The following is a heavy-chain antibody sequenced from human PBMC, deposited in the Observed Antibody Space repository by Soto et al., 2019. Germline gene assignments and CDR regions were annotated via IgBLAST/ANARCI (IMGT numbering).Heavy chain of an antibody. CDR2: IYYSGST. Sequence: SETLSLTCTASGGSISSYYWSWIRQPPGKGLEWIGYIYYSGSTNYNPSLKSRVTISVDTSKDQFSLKLSSVTAADTAVYYCARAIAAAGYYYYGMDVWGQGTTVTVSS. J-gene: IGHJ6*02. D-gene: IGHD6-13*01. CDR1: GGSISSYY. CDR3: ARAIAAAGYYYYGMDV. V-gene: IGHV4-59*01.